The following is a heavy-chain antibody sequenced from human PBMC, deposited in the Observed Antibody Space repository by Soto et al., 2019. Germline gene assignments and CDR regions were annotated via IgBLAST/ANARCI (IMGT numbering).Heavy chain of an antibody. CDR3: ASGGNWFDP. CDR1: GGSISNYY. D-gene: IGHD3-16*01. Sequence: SETLSLTCNVSGGSISNYYWTWVRQSPEKGLEWIGYMYYNGNINYNPSLKSRVTISIDTSKNQFSLTMKSVTAADTAVYYCASGGNWFDPWGQGVLVTVSS. CDR2: MYYNGNI. V-gene: IGHV4-59*01. J-gene: IGHJ5*02.